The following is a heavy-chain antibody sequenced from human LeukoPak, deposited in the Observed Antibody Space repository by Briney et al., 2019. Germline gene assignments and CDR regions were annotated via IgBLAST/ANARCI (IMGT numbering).Heavy chain of an antibody. J-gene: IGHJ6*03. CDR1: GYTFTSYD. CDR2: MNPNSGNT. D-gene: IGHD3-3*01. CDR3: AKLGGEVRFLEYLRTNYYYYYYMDV. Sequence: GASVKVSCKASGYTFTSYDINWVRQAPGQGLEWMGWMNPNSGNTGYAQKFQGRVTMTRNTSISTAYMELSSLRAEDTAVYFCAKLGGEVRFLEYLRTNYYYYYYMDVWGKGTTVTVSS. V-gene: IGHV1-8*01.